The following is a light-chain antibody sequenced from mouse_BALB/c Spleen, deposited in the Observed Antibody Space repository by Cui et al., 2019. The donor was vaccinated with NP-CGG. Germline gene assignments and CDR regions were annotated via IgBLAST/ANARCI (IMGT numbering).Light chain of an antibody. Sequence: QAVVTHESAPTTSPGETVTLTCRSSTGAVTTRNYANWVQEKPDHLFTGLIGGTNNRVPGVPARFSGSLSGDKAALTITGAQTEDEAIYFCSLWYSNHWVFGGGTKLTVL. CDR2: GTN. CDR3: SLWYSNHWV. J-gene: IGLJ1*01. CDR1: TGAVTTRNY. V-gene: IGLV1*01.